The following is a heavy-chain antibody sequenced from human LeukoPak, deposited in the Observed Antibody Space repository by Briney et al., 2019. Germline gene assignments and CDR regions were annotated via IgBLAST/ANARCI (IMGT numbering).Heavy chain of an antibody. J-gene: IGHJ5*02. CDR2: IYTSGST. D-gene: IGHD2-2*02. V-gene: IGHV4-4*07. CDR3: ARDLGVPAAIRAGNNWFDP. Sequence: SETLSLTCTVSGGSISSYYWSWIRQPAGKGLEWIGRIYTSGSTNYNPSLKSRVTMSVDTSKNQFSLKLSSVTAADTAVYYCARDLGVPAAIRAGNNWFDPWGQGTLVTVSS. CDR1: GGSISSYY.